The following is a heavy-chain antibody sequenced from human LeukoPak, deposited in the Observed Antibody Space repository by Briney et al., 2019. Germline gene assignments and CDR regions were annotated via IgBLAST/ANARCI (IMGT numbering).Heavy chain of an antibody. J-gene: IGHJ4*02. V-gene: IGHV3-7*01. CDR1: GFTFSTYS. Sequence: GGSLRLSCAASGFTFSTYSMNWVRQAPGKGLEWVANIKQDGSEKYYVDSVKGRFTISRDNAKNSLYLQMNSLRAEDTAVYYCARSMITFGGVIEDWGQGTLVTVSS. D-gene: IGHD3-16*02. CDR2: IKQDGSEK. CDR3: ARSMITFGGVIED.